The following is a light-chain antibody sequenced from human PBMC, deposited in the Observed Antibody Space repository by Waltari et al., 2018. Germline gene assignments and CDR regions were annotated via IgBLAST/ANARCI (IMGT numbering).Light chain of an antibody. CDR2: EVS. CDR3: CSYAGSSPVV. Sequence: QSALTQPASVSGSPGQSITISCTGTSSDVGSYNLVSWYPQHPGKAPKLMIYEVSKRPSGVSNRFSGSKSGNTASLTISGLQAEDEADYYCCSYAGSSPVVFGGGTKLTVL. CDR1: SSDVGSYNL. V-gene: IGLV2-23*02. J-gene: IGLJ2*01.